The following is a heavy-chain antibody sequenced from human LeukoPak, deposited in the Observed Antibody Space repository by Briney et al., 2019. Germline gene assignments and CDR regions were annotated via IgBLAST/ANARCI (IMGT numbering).Heavy chain of an antibody. CDR3: ARGRAGIDR. D-gene: IGHD1-1*01. CDR2: INYSQNMDKDNT. J-gene: IGHJ5*02. CDR1: GGSTTSYY. V-gene: IGHV4-59*04. Sequence: SETLSLTCTVSGGSTTSYYWSWIRQAPGKGLEWIGYINYSQNMDKDNTEYSPSLKSRVTMSLDTSKNRCSLNLTSVTAADSAVYYCARGRAGIDRWGPGTLVIVSS.